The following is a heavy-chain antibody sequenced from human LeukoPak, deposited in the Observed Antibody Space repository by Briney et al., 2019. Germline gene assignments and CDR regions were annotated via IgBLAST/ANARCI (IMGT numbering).Heavy chain of an antibody. CDR3: AKTGGIAAAH. CDR2: IRADAVTT. D-gene: IGHD6-13*01. Sequence: GGTLRLSCATSGFIFSHHGMNWVRQAPGKGLEWVSGIRADAVTTYYADSVKGRFIISRDNSKNTVYLQMNSLRAEDTALYYCAKTGGIAAAHWGQGTLVTVPS. CDR1: GFIFSHHG. J-gene: IGHJ4*02. V-gene: IGHV3-23*01.